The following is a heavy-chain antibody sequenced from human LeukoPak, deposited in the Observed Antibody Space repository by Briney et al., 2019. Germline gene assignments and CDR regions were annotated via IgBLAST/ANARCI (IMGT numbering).Heavy chain of an antibody. V-gene: IGHV3-74*01. CDR2: INSAGTSA. CDR3: AKAGSSSWRAFDI. D-gene: IGHD6-13*01. J-gene: IGHJ3*02. Sequence: AGGSLRLSCAASGFTFSKYWMHWVRQAPGKGLEWLSRINSAGTSASYADSVKGRFTISRDNSKNTLYLQMNSLRAEDTAVYYCAKAGSSSWRAFDIWGQGTMVTVSS. CDR1: GFTFSKYW.